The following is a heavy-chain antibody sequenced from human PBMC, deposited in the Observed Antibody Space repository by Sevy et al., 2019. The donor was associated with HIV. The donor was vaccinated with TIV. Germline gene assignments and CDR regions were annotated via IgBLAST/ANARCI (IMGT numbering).Heavy chain of an antibody. CDR3: VRDQKGQFSAYDGAGYYGMDV. Sequence: GESLKISCAASGFTFNTFSMNWVRQRPEKGLEWVSSISSSSNYIFYAVSVEGRFTISRDNAKDSLYLQMNSLRAEETAVYYCVRDQKGQFSAYDGAGYYGMDVWGPGTTVTVSS. CDR2: ISSSSNYI. J-gene: IGHJ6*02. V-gene: IGHV3-21*01. CDR1: GFTFNTFS. D-gene: IGHD5-12*01.